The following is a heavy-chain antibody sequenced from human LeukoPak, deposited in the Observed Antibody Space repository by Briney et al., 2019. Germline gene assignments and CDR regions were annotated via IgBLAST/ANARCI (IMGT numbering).Heavy chain of an antibody. J-gene: IGHJ5*02. CDR2: INHSGST. CDR1: GGSFSGYY. V-gene: IGHV4-34*01. Sequence: SETLSLTCAAYGGSFSGYYWTWIRQPPGKGLEWIGEINHSGSTNYNPSLKSRVTISVDTSKNQFSLKLSSVTAADTSVYYCARGQQLGSYNWFDPWGQGTLVTVSS. CDR3: ARGQQLGSYNWFDP. D-gene: IGHD6-13*01.